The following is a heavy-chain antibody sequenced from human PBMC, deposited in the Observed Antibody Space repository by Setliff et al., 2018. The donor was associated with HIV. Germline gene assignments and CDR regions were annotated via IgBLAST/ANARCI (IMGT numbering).Heavy chain of an antibody. CDR2: MNTDGSST. CDR3: AKDSEAVAVKYYYMDV. D-gene: IGHD6-19*01. Sequence: GGSLRLSCAASGFTFSSYWMHWVRQAPGKGLVWVFGMNTDGSSTRYADSVQGRFTISRDTPSNTVYLQMNSLRAEDTALYYCAKDSEAVAVKYYYMDVWGRGTTVTVSS. V-gene: IGHV3-74*01. J-gene: IGHJ6*03. CDR1: GFTFSSYW.